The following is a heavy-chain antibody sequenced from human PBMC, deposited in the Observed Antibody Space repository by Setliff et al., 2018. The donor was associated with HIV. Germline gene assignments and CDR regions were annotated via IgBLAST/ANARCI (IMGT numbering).Heavy chain of an antibody. J-gene: IGHJ4*02. Sequence: ASVKVSCKASGYTFTNYGMNWVRQAPGQGLEWMGWINTDTGNPTYAQGFTGRFVFSLDTSLSTAYLQISHLKAEEDTAVYYCARGGYDWNDVSPLYYSDFWGQGTLVTVSS. D-gene: IGHD1-20*01. V-gene: IGHV7-4-1*02. CDR1: GYTFTNYG. CDR2: INTDTGNP. CDR3: ARGGYDWNDVSPLYYSDF.